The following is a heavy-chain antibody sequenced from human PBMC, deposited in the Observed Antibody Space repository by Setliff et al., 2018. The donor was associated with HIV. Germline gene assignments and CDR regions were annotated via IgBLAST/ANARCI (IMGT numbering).Heavy chain of an antibody. CDR2: ISGSGGST. D-gene: IGHD6-13*01. J-gene: IGHJ4*02. CDR1: GFTFSSYA. Sequence: GGSLRLSCAASGFTFSSYAMSWVRQAPGKGLEWVSAISGSGGSTYYADSVKGRFTISRDNSKNTLYLQMNSLRAEDTAVYYCTKNLYSSRWSPLDYWGQGTLVTVSS. V-gene: IGHV3-23*01. CDR3: TKNLYSSRWSPLDY.